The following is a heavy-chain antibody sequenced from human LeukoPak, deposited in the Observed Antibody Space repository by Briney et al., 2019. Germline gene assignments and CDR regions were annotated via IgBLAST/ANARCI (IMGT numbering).Heavy chain of an antibody. J-gene: IGHJ4*02. CDR1: GGSISSYY. Sequence: PSEPLSLTCTVSGGSISSYYWSWIRQAAGKGLEWIGRIHSSGNTNFNPSLKSRVTMSVDTSKNHLSLKLTSVTAADTAVYYCARQTTVITRPLDYWGQGTLVSVSS. V-gene: IGHV4-4*07. CDR3: ARQTTVITRPLDY. CDR2: IHSSGNT. D-gene: IGHD4-23*01.